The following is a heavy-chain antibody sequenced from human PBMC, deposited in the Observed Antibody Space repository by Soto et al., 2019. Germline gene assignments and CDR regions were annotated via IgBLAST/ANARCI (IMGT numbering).Heavy chain of an antibody. V-gene: IGHV1-18*01. CDR1: GYTFTSYG. D-gene: IGHD3-3*01. J-gene: IGHJ6*03. Sequence: ASVKVSCKASGYTFTSYGISWVRQAPGQGLEWMGWISAYNGNTNYAQKLQGRVTMTTDTSTSTAYMELRSLRSDDTAVYYCARASYGFWSGYSYYYMDVWGKGTTVTVSS. CDR3: ARASYGFWSGYSYYYMDV. CDR2: ISAYNGNT.